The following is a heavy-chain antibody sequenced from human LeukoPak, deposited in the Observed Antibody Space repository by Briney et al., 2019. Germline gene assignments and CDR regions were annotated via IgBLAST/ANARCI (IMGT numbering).Heavy chain of an antibody. CDR3: ARATASGSGRAYDH. D-gene: IGHD3-10*01. J-gene: IGHJ4*02. Sequence: SETLSLTCAVYGESMIGHYWTWIRQPPGKQLEWIGEIHHSGGTNSNPSLKNRVTMSIDMSKNQFSLKLKSVTAADTAVYYCARATASGSGRAYDHWAQGNLVPVSS. CDR2: IHHSGGT. CDR1: GESMIGHY. V-gene: IGHV4-34*01.